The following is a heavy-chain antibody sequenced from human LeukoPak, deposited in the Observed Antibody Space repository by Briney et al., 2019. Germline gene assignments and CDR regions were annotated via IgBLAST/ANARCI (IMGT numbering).Heavy chain of an antibody. CDR2: IYPDDSDT. CDR1: GYSFTTYW. D-gene: IGHD3-22*01. V-gene: IGHV5-51*01. CDR3: ARQFSRINYYDRTGYYRQAFDI. J-gene: IGHJ3*02. Sequence: GESLKISCKGSGYSFTTYWIGWVRQMPGKGLEWLGIIYPDDSDTRYSPSIQGQVTISADKSISTAYLQWSSLKASDTAMYYCARQFSRINYYDRTGYYRQAFDIWGQGTMVTVPS.